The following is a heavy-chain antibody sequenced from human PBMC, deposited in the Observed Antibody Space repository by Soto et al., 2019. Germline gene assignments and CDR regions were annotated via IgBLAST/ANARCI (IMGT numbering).Heavy chain of an antibody. D-gene: IGHD1-1*01. CDR1: GGSVSSGSYY. CDR3: AREKNEGFDY. V-gene: IGHV4-61*01. CDR2: IYYSGST. Sequence: SETLSLTCTVSGGSVSSGSYYWSWIRQPPGKGLEWIGYIYYSGSTNYNPSLKSRVTISVDTSKNQFSLKLSSVTAADTAVYYCAREKNEGFDYWGQGTLVTVSS. J-gene: IGHJ4*02.